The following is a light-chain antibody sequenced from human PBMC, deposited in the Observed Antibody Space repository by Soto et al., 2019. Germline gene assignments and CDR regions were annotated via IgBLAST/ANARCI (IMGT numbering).Light chain of an antibody. CDR2: DAS. V-gene: IGKV1-33*01. CDR3: QLYDNFRLT. J-gene: IGKJ4*01. Sequence: DIQMTQSPSSLSASVGDRVTITCQASQDISKYLNWYQQKPGKAPKLLIYDASNLETGVPSRFSGGGSGTDFTVTISSLQPEDIATYYCQLYDNFRLTFGGGTNVEIK. CDR1: QDISKY.